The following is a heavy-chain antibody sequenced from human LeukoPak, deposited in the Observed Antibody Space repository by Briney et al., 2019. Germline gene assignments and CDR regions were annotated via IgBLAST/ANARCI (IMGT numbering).Heavy chain of an antibody. CDR1: RYTFISYY. V-gene: IGHV1-46*01. D-gene: IGHD6-6*01. J-gene: IGHJ1*01. CDR2: INPSSGST. Sequence: AAVKVSCKAFRYTFISYYMTWVRPAPGQGLEWMRIINPSSGSTSYAQKFQGRVTMTRDTTTSTVYMDVSSLRADDTAVYYCATIAASDAEYFQHWGQGTLVTVSS. CDR3: ATIAASDAEYFQH.